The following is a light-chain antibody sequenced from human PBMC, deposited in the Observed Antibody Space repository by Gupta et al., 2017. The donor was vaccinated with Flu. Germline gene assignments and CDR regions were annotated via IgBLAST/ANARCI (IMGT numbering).Light chain of an antibody. CDR2: GAS. J-gene: IGKJ4*01. CDR1: QTVNTK. Sequence: ETALTQSPAVLSVSPGERVTLTCRASQTVNTKVAWYQQKSGQAPRLLIQGASTRDSGVSDRFAGSGSGTEFSLTINSLQSEDFAVYYCQQYNDWHPLTFGGGTEVQIK. CDR3: QQYNDWHPLT. V-gene: IGKV3-15*01.